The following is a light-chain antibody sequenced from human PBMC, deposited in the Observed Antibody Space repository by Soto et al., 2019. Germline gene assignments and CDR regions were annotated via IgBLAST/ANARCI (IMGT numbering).Light chain of an antibody. CDR3: QQYGSSGT. CDR1: QSVSSN. V-gene: IGKV3-20*01. CDR2: GAS. Sequence: EIVMTQSPATLSVSPGERATLSFRASQSVSSNLAWYQQEPGQAPRLLIYGASNRATGIPDRFSGSGSGTDFTLTISRLEPEDFAVYYCQQYGSSGTFGQGTKVDIK. J-gene: IGKJ1*01.